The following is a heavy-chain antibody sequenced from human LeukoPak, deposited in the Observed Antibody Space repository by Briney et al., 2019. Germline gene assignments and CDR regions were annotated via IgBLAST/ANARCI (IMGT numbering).Heavy chain of an antibody. CDR1: GYTFTSYD. Sequence: ASVEVSCKASGYTFTSYDINWVRQATGQGLEWMGWMNPNSGNTGYAQKFQGRVTMTRNTSISTAYMELSSLRSEDTAVYYCARAIMVRGVISEFDAFDIWGQGTMVTVSS. V-gene: IGHV1-8*01. D-gene: IGHD3-10*01. CDR3: ARAIMVRGVISEFDAFDI. CDR2: MNPNSGNT. J-gene: IGHJ3*02.